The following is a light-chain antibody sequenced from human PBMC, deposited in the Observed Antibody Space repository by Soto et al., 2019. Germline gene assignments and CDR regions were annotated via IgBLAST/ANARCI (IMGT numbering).Light chain of an antibody. CDR2: AAS. J-gene: IGKJ2*01. CDR1: QGISSY. Sequence: AIRMTQSPSSLSASTGDRVTITCRASQGISSYLAWYQQKPGKAPKLLIYAASTLQSGVPSRFSGSGSGTDFNLTCSCLQSEDVANYYCQQYYSYPLTFGQGTKLEVK. V-gene: IGKV1-8*01. CDR3: QQYYSYPLT.